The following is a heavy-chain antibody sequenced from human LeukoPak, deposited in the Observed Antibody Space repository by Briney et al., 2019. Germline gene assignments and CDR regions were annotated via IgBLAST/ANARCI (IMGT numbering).Heavy chain of an antibody. Sequence: GASVKVSCKASGGTFSSFAVSWVRQAPGQGLEWMGRITPLFGTADYAQRYQGRVTISADNSLNTAYLELSSLTSEDTAVYYCASPYDYGDHYLDALHIWGQGTIVTVSS. CDR1: GGTFSSFA. CDR2: ITPLFGTA. CDR3: ASPYDYGDHYLDALHI. D-gene: IGHD4-17*01. V-gene: IGHV1-69*06. J-gene: IGHJ3*02.